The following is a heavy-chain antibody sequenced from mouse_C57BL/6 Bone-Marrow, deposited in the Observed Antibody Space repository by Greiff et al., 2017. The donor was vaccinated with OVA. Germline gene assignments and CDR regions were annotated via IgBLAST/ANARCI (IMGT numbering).Heavy chain of an antibody. V-gene: IGHV1-81*01. CDR2: IYPRSGNT. D-gene: IGHD1-1*01. Sequence: LQESGAELARPGASVKLSCKASGYTFTSYGISWVKQRTGQGLEWIGEIYPRSGNTYYNEKFKGKATLTADKSSSTAYMELRSLTSEDSAVYFCARYGSSHYYAMDYWGQGTSVTVSS. CDR1: GYTFTSYG. J-gene: IGHJ4*01. CDR3: ARYGSSHYYAMDY.